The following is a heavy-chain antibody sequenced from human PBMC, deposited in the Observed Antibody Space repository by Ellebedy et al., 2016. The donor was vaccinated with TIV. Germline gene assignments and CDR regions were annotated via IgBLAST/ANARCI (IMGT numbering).Heavy chain of an antibody. D-gene: IGHD1-26*01. Sequence: SETLSLTXTVSGGSISNYYWGWIRQFPGKGLEWIGFFYHSGGTNYNPSLKSRVSMSTSTSKKHFSLRLYSVTAADTAVYYCARNMVGATYFDSWGQGILVTVSP. CDR1: GGSISNYY. J-gene: IGHJ4*02. V-gene: IGHV4-4*08. CDR2: FYHSGGT. CDR3: ARNMVGATYFDS.